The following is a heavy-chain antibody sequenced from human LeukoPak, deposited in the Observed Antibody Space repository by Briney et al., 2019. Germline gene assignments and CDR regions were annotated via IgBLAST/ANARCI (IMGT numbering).Heavy chain of an antibody. D-gene: IGHD6-13*01. V-gene: IGHV4-34*01. Sequence: SETLSLTCAVYGGSFSGYYWSWIRQPPGKGLEWIGSIYHSGSTYYNPSLKSRVTISVDTSKNQFSLKLSSVTAADTAVYYCGVGKEQLALYYFDYWGQGTLVTVSS. CDR1: GGSFSGYY. CDR2: IYHSGST. J-gene: IGHJ4*02. CDR3: GVGKEQLALYYFDY.